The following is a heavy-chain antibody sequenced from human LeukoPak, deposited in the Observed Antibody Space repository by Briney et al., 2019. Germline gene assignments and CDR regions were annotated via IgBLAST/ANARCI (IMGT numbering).Heavy chain of an antibody. CDR3: AKWSGNRPLYYFGY. CDR2: ISSSDGNSK. CDR1: GFTFTCCG. D-gene: IGHD3-3*01. Sequence: GTSLRLSCATSGFTFTCCGMHWVRQASGKGLEWVAAISSSDGNSKYYADSVKGRFTISRGNSKNAVYLQMNSLRADDTAVYYCAKWSGNRPLYYFGYWGQGTLVTVSS. V-gene: IGHV3-30*18. J-gene: IGHJ4*02.